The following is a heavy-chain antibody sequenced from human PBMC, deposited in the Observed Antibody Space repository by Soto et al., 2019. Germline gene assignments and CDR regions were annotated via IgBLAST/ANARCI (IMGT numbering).Heavy chain of an antibody. CDR1: GYTFTSYA. J-gene: IGHJ6*04. Sequence: ASVKVSCKASGYTFTSYAMHWVRQAPGQRLEWMGWINAGNGNTKYSQKFQGRVTITRDTSASTAYMELSSLRSEDTAVYYCARAGDSSSWYEIDYYYYGMDVWGKGTTVTVSS. CDR3: ARAGDSSSWYEIDYYYYGMDV. D-gene: IGHD6-13*01. CDR2: INAGNGNT. V-gene: IGHV1-3*01.